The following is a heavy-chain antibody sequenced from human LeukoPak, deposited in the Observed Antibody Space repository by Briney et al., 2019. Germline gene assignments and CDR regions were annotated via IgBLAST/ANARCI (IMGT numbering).Heavy chain of an antibody. CDR3: ARASNLIWSTIFGVVTTDAFDI. CDR1: GGSISSGGYS. J-gene: IGHJ3*02. V-gene: IGHV4-30-2*01. CDR2: IYHSGST. D-gene: IGHD3-3*01. Sequence: SQTLSLTCAVSGGSISSGGYSWSWIRQPPGKGLEWIGYIYHSGSTYYNPSLKSRVTISVDRSKNQFSLKLSSVTAADTAVFYCARASNLIWSTIFGVVTTDAFDIRGQGTMVTVSS.